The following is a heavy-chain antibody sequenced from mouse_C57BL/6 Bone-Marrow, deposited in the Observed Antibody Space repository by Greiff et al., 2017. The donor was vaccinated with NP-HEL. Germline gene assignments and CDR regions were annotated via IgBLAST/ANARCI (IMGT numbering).Heavy chain of an antibody. Sequence: EVQRVESGGDLVKPGGSLKLSCAASGFTFSSYGMSWARQTPDKRLEWVATISSGGSYTYYPDSVKGRFTISRDNAKNTLYLQMSSLKSEDTAMYYCARPGGSSYNWYFDVWGTGTTVTVSS. J-gene: IGHJ1*03. CDR1: GFTFSSYG. CDR3: ARPGGSSYNWYFDV. V-gene: IGHV5-6*01. CDR2: ISSGGSYT. D-gene: IGHD1-1*01.